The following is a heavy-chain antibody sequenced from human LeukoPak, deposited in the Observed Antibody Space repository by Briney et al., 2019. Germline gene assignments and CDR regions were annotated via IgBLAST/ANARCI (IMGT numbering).Heavy chain of an antibody. J-gene: IGHJ4*02. Sequence: SETLSLTCTVSGGSISSYYWSWIRQPPGKGLEWIEYIYYSGSTNYNPSLKSRVTISVDTSKNQFSLKLSSVTAADTAVYYCARGSTMVRGALDYWGQGTLVTVSS. CDR3: ARGSTMVRGALDY. CDR2: IYYSGST. D-gene: IGHD3-10*01. CDR1: GGSISSYY. V-gene: IGHV4-59*01.